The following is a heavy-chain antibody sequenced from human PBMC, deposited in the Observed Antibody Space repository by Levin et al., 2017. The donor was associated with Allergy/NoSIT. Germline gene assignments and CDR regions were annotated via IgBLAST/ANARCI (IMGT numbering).Heavy chain of an antibody. D-gene: IGHD5/OR15-5a*01. Sequence: SQTLSLTCTVSGGSVSSGTYYWSWIRQPPGKGLEWIGYINYRGGTNYNPSRKSRVTISVDTSKNEFSLKLTSVTAADTAVYYCARNRIIVSGGKDYYYGMDVWGQGTTVTVSS. CDR1: GGSVSSGTYY. J-gene: IGHJ6*02. CDR3: ARNRIIVSGGKDYYYGMDV. CDR2: INYRGGT. V-gene: IGHV4-61*01.